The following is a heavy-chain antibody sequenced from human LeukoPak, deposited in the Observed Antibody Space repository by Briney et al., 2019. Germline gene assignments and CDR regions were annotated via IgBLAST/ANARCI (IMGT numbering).Heavy chain of an antibody. D-gene: IGHD6-13*01. CDR2: IYYSGST. CDR1: GGSISSYY. J-gene: IGHJ4*02. CDR3: ARDRRYSSSWVFDY. V-gene: IGHV4-59*01. Sequence: PSETLSLTCIVSGGSISSYYWSWIRQPPGKGLEWIGYIYYSGSTNYNPSLKSRVTISVDTSKDQFSLKLSSVTAADTAVYYCARDRRYSSSWVFDYWGQGTLVTVSS.